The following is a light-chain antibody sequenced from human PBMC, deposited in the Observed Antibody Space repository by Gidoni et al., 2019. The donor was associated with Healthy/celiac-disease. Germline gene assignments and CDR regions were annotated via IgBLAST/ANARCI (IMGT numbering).Light chain of an antibody. CDR2: GAS. CDR1: QSVSSN. Sequence: EIVMTQSPATLPVSPGERATLSCRASQSVSSNLAWYQQKPGQAPRLLIYGASTRATGIPARFSGSGSGTEFTLTISSLQSEDFAVYYCQQYNNWPRTFXXXTKLEIK. V-gene: IGKV3-15*01. J-gene: IGKJ2*01. CDR3: QQYNNWPRT.